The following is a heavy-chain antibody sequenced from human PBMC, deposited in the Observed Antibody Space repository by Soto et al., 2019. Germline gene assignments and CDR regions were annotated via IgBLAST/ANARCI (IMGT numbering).Heavy chain of an antibody. CDR3: AKADGPYYDIFTGYQNEYYFDY. D-gene: IGHD3-9*01. V-gene: IGHV3-9*01. J-gene: IGHJ4*02. CDR1: GFTFDDYA. CDR2: ISWNSGSI. Sequence: GGSLRLSCAASGFTFDDYAMHWVRQAPGKGLEWVSGISWNSGSIGYADSVKGRFTISRDNAKNSLYLQMNSLRAEDTALYYCAKADGPYYDIFTGYQNEYYFDYWGQGTLVTVSS.